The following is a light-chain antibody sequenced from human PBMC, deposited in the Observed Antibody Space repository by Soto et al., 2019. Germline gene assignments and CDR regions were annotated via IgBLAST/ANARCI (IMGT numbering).Light chain of an antibody. CDR3: QQYGSSPYT. CDR1: QSVSSSY. CDR2: GAS. V-gene: IGKV3-20*01. J-gene: IGKJ2*01. Sequence: EIVLTQSPGTLSLSPGERATLSCRASQSVSSSYLAWYQQKPGQAPRLLIYGASSRATGIPDRFSGSGSWTVFTLTISRLEPEDFAVYYCQQYGSSPYTFGQGTKLEIK.